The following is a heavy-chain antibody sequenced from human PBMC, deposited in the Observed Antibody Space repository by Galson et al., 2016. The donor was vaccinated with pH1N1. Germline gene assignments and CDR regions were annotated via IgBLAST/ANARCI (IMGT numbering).Heavy chain of an antibody. CDR2: IKPDGSEE. D-gene: IGHD2-8*01. CDR3: AREPYHGPSQGTADY. J-gene: IGHJ4*02. V-gene: IGHV3-7*03. Sequence: SLRLSCAASRFTSRFSFSGFWMTWVRQAPGKGLEWVANIKPDGSEEYYGGSVQGRFTISRDNTKNSLYLQLTSLRAEDTALYYCAREPYHGPSQGTADYWGRGALVTVSS. CDR1: RFTSRFSFSGFW.